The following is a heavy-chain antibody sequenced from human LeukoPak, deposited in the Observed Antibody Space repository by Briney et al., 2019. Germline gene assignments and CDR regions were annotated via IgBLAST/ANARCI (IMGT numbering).Heavy chain of an antibody. V-gene: IGHV3-30-3*02. CDR1: GFTFSSYA. CDR3: AKLLLAARELFDY. Sequence: GRSLRLSCAASGFTFSSYAMHWVRQAPGKGLEWVAVISYDGSNKYYADSVKGRFTISRDNSKNTLYLQMNSLRAEDTAVYYCAKLLLAARELFDYWGQGTLVTVSS. J-gene: IGHJ4*02. CDR2: ISYDGSNK. D-gene: IGHD6-13*01.